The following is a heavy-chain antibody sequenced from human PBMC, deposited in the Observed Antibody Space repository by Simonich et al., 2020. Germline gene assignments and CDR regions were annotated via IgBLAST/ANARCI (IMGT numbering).Heavy chain of an antibody. CDR3: ARSLGYYYYYYGMDV. D-gene: IGHD1-26*01. J-gene: IGHJ6*02. Sequence: QVQLQESGPGLVKPSETLSLTCTVSGGSISSYYWSWIRQPPGKGLEWIGYFYYSGSTNYNPPLKIRVTISGDTSKNQFSLKLSSVTAADTAVYYCARSLGYYYYYYGMDVWGQGTTVTVSS. CDR1: GGSISSYY. CDR2: FYYSGST. V-gene: IGHV4-59*08.